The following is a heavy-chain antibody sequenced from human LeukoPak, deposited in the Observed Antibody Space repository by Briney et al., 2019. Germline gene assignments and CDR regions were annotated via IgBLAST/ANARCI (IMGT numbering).Heavy chain of an antibody. J-gene: IGHJ4*02. CDR2: ISYDGSNK. CDR3: AKALSGYYYDSSGYYGDY. V-gene: IGHV3-30*18. D-gene: IGHD3-22*01. CDR1: GFTLSSYG. Sequence: GGSLRLSCAASGFTLSSYGMHWVRQAPGKGLEWVAVISYDGSNKYYADSVKGRFTISRDNSKNTLYLQMNSLRAEDTAVYYCAKALSGYYYDSSGYYGDYWGQGTLVTVSS.